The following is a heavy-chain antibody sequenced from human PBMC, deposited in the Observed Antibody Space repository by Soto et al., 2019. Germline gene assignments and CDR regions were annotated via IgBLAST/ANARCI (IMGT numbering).Heavy chain of an antibody. J-gene: IGHJ6*02. CDR3: ARDRYYDILTGYADHMVV. CDR2: ISAYNGNT. Sequence: ASVKVSCKASGYTFTSYGISWVRQAPGQGLEWMGWISAYNGNTNYAQKLQGRVTMTTDTSTSTAYMELRSLRSDDTAVYYCARDRYYDILTGYADHMVVWGQGTTVTVSS. V-gene: IGHV1-18*04. D-gene: IGHD3-9*01. CDR1: GYTFTSYG.